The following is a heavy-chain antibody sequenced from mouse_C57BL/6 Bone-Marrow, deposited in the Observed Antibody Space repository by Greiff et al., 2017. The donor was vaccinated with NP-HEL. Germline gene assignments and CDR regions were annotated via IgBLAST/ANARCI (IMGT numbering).Heavy chain of an antibody. CDR3: ARHGWTRGYAMDY. D-gene: IGHD3-3*01. V-gene: IGHV5-6*02. CDR1: GFTFSSYG. Sequence: DVMLVESGGDLVKPGGSLKLSCAASGFTFSSYGMSWVRQTPDKRLEWVATISSGGSYTYYPDSVKGRFTISRDNAKNTLYLQMSSLKSEDTAMYYCARHGWTRGYAMDYWGQGTSVTVSS. J-gene: IGHJ4*01. CDR2: ISSGGSYT.